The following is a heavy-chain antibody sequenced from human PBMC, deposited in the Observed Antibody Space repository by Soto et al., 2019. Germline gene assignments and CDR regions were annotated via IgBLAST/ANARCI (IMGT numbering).Heavy chain of an antibody. J-gene: IGHJ4*02. Sequence: SVKVSCKASGGTFSRYAISWVRQAPGQGLEWMGGIIPLFGTANYAQRFQGRVRITTDESTTTAYMELRGLRSEDTAVYYCARGVHLDSGGYYYFYWGQGTLVTVS. D-gene: IGHD3-22*01. CDR3: ARGVHLDSGGYYYFY. CDR2: IIPLFGTA. V-gene: IGHV1-69*05. CDR1: GGTFSRYA.